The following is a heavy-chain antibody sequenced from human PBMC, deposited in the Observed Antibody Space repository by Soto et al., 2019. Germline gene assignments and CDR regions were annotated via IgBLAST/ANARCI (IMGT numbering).Heavy chain of an antibody. CDR2: ISGSRGKT. J-gene: IGHJ4*02. Sequence: QVQLVQSGAEVKMPGASVKVSCKASGDTFATYGISWVRQAPGKGLGWMGWISGSRGKTRYAQRFQGRIIMTADTSTSTAYMELRSLSSDDTAVYYCAREYCTSTSCYGVDYWGQGTLVTVSS. D-gene: IGHD2-2*01. CDR3: AREYCTSTSCYGVDY. V-gene: IGHV1-18*01. CDR1: GDTFATYG.